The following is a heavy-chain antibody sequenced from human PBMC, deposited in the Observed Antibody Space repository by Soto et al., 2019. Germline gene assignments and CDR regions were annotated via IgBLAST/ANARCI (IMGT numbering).Heavy chain of an antibody. CDR1: GFTVSSNY. V-gene: IGHV3-66*01. CDR2: IYSGGST. D-gene: IGHD3-22*01. Sequence: PGGSLRLSCAASGFTVSSNYMSWVRQAPGKGLEWVSVIYSGGSTYYADSVKGRFTISRDNSKNTLYLQMNSLRAEDTAVYYCARVRITMIVGGFDYWGQGTLVTVS. CDR3: ARVRITMIVGGFDY. J-gene: IGHJ4*02.